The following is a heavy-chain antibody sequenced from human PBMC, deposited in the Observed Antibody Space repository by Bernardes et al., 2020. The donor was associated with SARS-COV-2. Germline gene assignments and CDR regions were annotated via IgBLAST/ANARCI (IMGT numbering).Heavy chain of an antibody. V-gene: IGHV3-23*01. J-gene: IGHJ6*02. Sequence: GGSLRLSCVASGFTFSKNAMTWVRKVPGKGLEWVSAISAIGGSTYYAESVKGRFTISRDNSKNTLYLQMNSLRAEDTAVYYCAREIWFGELYYYGMDVWGQGTTVTVSS. CDR3: AREIWFGELYYYGMDV. D-gene: IGHD3-10*01. CDR1: GFTFSKNA. CDR2: ISAIGGST.